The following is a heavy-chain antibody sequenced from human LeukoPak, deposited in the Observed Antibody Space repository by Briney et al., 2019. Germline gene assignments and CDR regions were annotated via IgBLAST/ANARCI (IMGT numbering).Heavy chain of an antibody. CDR2: IYYSGST. D-gene: IGHD3-10*01. V-gene: IGHV4-59*01. Sequence: SETLSLTCTVSGGSISSYYWSWIRQPPGKGLEWIAYIYYSGSTNYNPSLKSRVTISVDTSKNQFSLKLSSVTAADTAVYYCARVVGSITMVRGVTLDQAYYMDVWGKGTTVTVSS. J-gene: IGHJ6*03. CDR1: GGSISSYY. CDR3: ARVVGSITMVRGVTLDQAYYMDV.